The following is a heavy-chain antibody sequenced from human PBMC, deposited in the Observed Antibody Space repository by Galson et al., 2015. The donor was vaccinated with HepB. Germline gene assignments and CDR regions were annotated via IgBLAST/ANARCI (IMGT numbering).Heavy chain of an antibody. CDR1: GYSFTTNW. Sequence: QSGAEVKKPGESLKISCKGSGYSFTTNWIGWVRQMPGKGLGWIGIIYPGDSDTRYSPSFQGHVTVSVDKSISTAYLQWSSLKASGTAIFYCARLIKGSPYNTSHWYFDLWGRGTLVTVSS. CDR3: ARLIKGSPYNTSHWYFDL. CDR2: IYPGDSDT. J-gene: IGHJ2*01. D-gene: IGHD1-14*01. V-gene: IGHV5-51*03.